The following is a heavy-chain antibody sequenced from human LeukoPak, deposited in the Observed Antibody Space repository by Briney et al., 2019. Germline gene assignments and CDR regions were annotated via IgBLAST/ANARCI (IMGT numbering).Heavy chain of an antibody. CDR1: GFTFSSYW. Sequence: SGGSLRLSCAASGFTFSSYWMSWVRQAPGKGLEWVANIKQDGSEKYYVDSVKGRFTISRDNAKNSLYLQMNSLRAEDTAVYYCARDGRREDWPGDTASSYYYYGMDVWGQGTTITVSS. CDR3: ARDGRREDWPGDTASSYYYYGMDV. J-gene: IGHJ6*02. D-gene: IGHD5-18*01. V-gene: IGHV3-7*01. CDR2: IKQDGSEK.